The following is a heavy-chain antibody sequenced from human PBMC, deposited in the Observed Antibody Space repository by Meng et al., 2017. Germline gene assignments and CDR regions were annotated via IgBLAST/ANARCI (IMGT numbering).Heavy chain of an antibody. CDR1: GGSFSGYY. Sequence: QVHLQPGGAVLLKPSETLSLTCAVYGGSFSGYYWSWIRQPPGKGLEWIGEINRSGSTNYNPSLKSRVTISVDTSKNQFSLKLNSVTAADTAVYYCAREIAVAAHYYWYFDLWGRGTLVTVSS. D-gene: IGHD6-19*01. V-gene: IGHV4-34*02. CDR2: INRSGST. CDR3: AREIAVAAHYYWYFDL. J-gene: IGHJ2*01.